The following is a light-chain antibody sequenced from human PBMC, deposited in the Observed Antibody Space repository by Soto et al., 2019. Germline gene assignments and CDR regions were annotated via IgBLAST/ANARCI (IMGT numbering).Light chain of an antibody. J-gene: IGLJ3*02. CDR3: TSYTSNTTWV. CDR2: EVR. CDR1: SSDVGGYNY. Sequence: QSALTQPASVSGSPGQSITISCTGTSSDVGGYNYVSWYQQHPGKAPKLMIYEVRNRPSGISNRFSASKSGNTASLTISGLQAEDEADYYCTSYTSNTTWVFGGGTKLTVL. V-gene: IGLV2-14*01.